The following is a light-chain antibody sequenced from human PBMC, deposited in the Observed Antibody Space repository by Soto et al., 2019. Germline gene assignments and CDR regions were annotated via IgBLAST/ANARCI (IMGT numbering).Light chain of an antibody. CDR2: DAS. J-gene: IGKJ5*01. Sequence: SLLTQSPSSRSASVGASVPITCRASQGIDSSFAWYQQKPGRAPKLLIYDASNLEAGVPSRFRGSGSGTDFTFTISRLQPEDIATYYCQQYENRPTFGQGTRLEIK. CDR3: QQYENRPT. V-gene: IGKV1-33*01. CDR1: QGIDSS.